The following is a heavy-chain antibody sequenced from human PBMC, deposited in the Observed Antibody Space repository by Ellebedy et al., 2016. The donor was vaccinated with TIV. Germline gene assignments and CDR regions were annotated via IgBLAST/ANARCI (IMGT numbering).Heavy chain of an antibody. CDR2: ISTRSTSS. J-gene: IGHJ4*02. V-gene: IGHV3-11*03. CDR3: ARAWGYSGLLDY. Sequence: GGSLRLXCKASGFTFSDHFMNWLRQAPGKGLEWIAYISTRSTSSKYADSVKGRFTVSRDDAENSLDLQMDRLRVDDTATYYCARAWGYSGLLDYWGQGTLVAVSS. CDR1: GFTFSDHF. D-gene: IGHD5-12*01.